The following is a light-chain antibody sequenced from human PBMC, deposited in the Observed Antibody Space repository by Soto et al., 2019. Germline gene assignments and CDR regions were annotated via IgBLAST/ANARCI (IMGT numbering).Light chain of an antibody. CDR3: QKYNSAPYT. CDR1: QGISNY. CDR2: ATS. V-gene: IGKV1-27*01. Sequence: DIQMTQSPSSLSASVGDRVTITCRASQGISNYLAWYQQKPGKVPMLLIYATSTLHSGVPSRFSGSRSGTDFTLTISSLQPEDVATYYCQKYNSAPYTFGQGTKLEIK. J-gene: IGKJ2*01.